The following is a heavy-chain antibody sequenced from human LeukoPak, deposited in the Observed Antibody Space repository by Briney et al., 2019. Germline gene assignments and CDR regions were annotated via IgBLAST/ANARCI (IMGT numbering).Heavy chain of an antibody. Sequence: SETLSLTCAVYGGSFSGYYWSWIRQPPGKGLEWIGEINHSGGTNYNPSLKSRVTISVDTSKNQFSLKLSSVTAADTAVYYCATDSLATAYFDYWGQGTLVTVSS. CDR3: ATDSLATAYFDY. CDR1: GGSFSGYY. CDR2: INHSGGT. V-gene: IGHV4-34*01. J-gene: IGHJ4*02. D-gene: IGHD1-26*01.